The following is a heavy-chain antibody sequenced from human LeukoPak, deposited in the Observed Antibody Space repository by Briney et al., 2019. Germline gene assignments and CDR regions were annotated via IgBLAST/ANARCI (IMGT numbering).Heavy chain of an antibody. CDR1: GFTFSSYE. D-gene: IGHD6-13*01. V-gene: IGHV3-48*03. CDR3: AREFIGSWYWDS. Sequence: GGSLRLSCAASGFTFSSYEMNWVRQAPGKGLEWVSYISSSGSTIYYADSVKGRFTISSDNTKNSLYLQMNSLRAEDTAVYLCAREFIGSWYWDSWGQGTLVTVSS. CDR2: ISSSGSTI. J-gene: IGHJ4*02.